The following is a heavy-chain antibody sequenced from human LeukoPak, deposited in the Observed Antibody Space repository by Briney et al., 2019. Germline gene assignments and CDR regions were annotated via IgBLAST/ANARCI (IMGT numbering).Heavy chain of an antibody. J-gene: IGHJ4*02. D-gene: IGHD2-2*01. CDR2: INPSGGST. Sequence: ASVKVSCEASGYTFTSYYMHWVRQAPGQGLEWMGIINPSGGSTSYAQKFQGRVTMTRDTSTSTVYMELSSLRSEDTAVYYCARSKPHGYCSSTSCYASYYFDYWGQGTLVTVPS. CDR3: ARSKPHGYCSSTSCYASYYFDY. V-gene: IGHV1-46*01. CDR1: GYTFTSYY.